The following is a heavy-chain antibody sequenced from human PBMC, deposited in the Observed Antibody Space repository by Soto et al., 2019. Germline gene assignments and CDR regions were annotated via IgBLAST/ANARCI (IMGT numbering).Heavy chain of an antibody. CDR2: ISYDGSNK. CDR3: ARSGYSYGSYYFDY. J-gene: IGHJ4*02. Sequence: QVQLVESGGGVVQPGRSLRLSCAASGFTFSSYGMRWVRQAPGKGLEWVAVISYDGSNKYYADSVKGRFTISRDNSKNTLYLQMNSLRAEDTAVYYCARSGYSYGSYYFDYWGQGTLVTVSS. V-gene: IGHV3-30*03. D-gene: IGHD5-18*01. CDR1: GFTFSSYG.